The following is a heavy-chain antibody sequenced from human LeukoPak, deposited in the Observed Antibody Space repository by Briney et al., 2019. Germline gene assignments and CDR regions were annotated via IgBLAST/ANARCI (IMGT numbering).Heavy chain of an antibody. CDR1: GGSISSGGYS. J-gene: IGHJ4*02. Sequence: PSETLSLTCAVSGGSISSGGYSWSWIRQPPGKGLEWIGYIYHSGSTYYNPSLKSRVTISVDTSKNQFSLKLSSVTAADTAVYYCARGNSSSWFFDYWGQGTLVTVSS. D-gene: IGHD6-13*01. CDR3: ARGNSSSWFFDY. CDR2: IYHSGST. V-gene: IGHV4-30-2*01.